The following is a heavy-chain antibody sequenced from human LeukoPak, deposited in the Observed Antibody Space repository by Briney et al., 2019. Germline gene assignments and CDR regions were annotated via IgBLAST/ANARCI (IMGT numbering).Heavy chain of an antibody. CDR2: IKKDESEK. Sequence: GGSLRLSCAAPGFSFSVNWMSGVRQAPGKGPEWVASIKKDESEKYYVDSVSGRFTISRDNAKNSLYLQMNSLRVEDTAVYYCAKEGYWGRGTLVTVSS. J-gene: IGHJ4*02. V-gene: IGHV3-7*01. CDR3: AKEGY. CDR1: GFSFSVNW.